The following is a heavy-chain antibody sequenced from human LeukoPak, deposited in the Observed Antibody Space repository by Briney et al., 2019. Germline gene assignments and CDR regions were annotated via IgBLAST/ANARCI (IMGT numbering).Heavy chain of an antibody. Sequence: TGGSLRLSCAASGFTFSSYSMNWVRQAPGKGLEWVSSISSSSSYIYYADSVKGRFTISRDNAKNSLYLQMNSLRAEDTAVYYCARVRVVVVSHFDYWGQGTLVTVSS. CDR1: GFTFSSYS. CDR3: ARVRVVVVSHFDY. CDR2: ISSSSSYI. D-gene: IGHD3-22*01. V-gene: IGHV3-21*01. J-gene: IGHJ4*02.